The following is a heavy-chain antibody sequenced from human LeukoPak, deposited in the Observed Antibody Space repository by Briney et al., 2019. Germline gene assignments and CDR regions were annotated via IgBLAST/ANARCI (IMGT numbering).Heavy chain of an antibody. CDR2: IYSGGST. CDR3: AREGWSGRNGEYLVGGMDV. J-gene: IGHJ6*02. Sequence: GGSLRLSCAASGFTVSSSYMSWVRQAPGKGLEWVSVIYSGGSTYYADSVKGRFTISRDNSKNTLYLQMHSLRAEDTALYYCAREGWSGRNGEYLVGGMDVWAQGTTVTVSS. CDR1: GFTVSSSY. V-gene: IGHV3-53*01. D-gene: IGHD1-26*01.